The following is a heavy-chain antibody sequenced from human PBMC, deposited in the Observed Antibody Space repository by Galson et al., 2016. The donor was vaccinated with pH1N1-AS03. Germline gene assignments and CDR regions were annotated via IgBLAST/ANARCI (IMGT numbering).Heavy chain of an antibody. CDR3: ARRVYGDYVNWFDP. V-gene: IGHV4-39*01. CDR1: GGSISSSSYY. J-gene: IGHJ5*02. D-gene: IGHD4-17*01. Sequence: SETLSLTCTVSGGSISSSSYYWGWIRQPPGKGLEWIGSIYYSGSTYYNPSLKSRVTISADTSKNQFSLKLSSVTAADTAVYYCARRVYGDYVNWFDPWGQGTLVTVSS. CDR2: IYYSGST.